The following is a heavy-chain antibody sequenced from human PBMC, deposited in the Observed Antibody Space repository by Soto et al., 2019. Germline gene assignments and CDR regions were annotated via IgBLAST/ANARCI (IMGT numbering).Heavy chain of an antibody. CDR3: ARDCSGGSCQYYFDY. J-gene: IGHJ4*02. D-gene: IGHD2-15*01. CDR1: GGSISSGGYY. Sequence: TLSLTCTVSGGSISSGGYYWSWIRQHPGKGLEWIGYIYYSGSTYYNPSLKSRVTISVDTSKNQFSLKLSSVTAADTAVYYCARDCSGGSCQYYFDYWGQGTLVTVSS. CDR2: IYYSGST. V-gene: IGHV4-31*03.